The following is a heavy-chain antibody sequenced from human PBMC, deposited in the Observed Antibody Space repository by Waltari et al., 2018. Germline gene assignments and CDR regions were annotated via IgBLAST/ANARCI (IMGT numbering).Heavy chain of an antibody. J-gene: IGHJ4*02. CDR3: ASSSRRRIDY. V-gene: IGHV3-48*03. Sequence: EVPRVESGGGCVQPGGSLRLSCAASGFPFGRYDMNWVRQAPGKGLEWVSYISSSGITIYYADSVKGRFTISRDNAKNSLYPQMNSLRAEDTAVYYCASSSRRRIDYWGQGTLVTVSS. CDR2: ISSSGITI. CDR1: GFPFGRYD.